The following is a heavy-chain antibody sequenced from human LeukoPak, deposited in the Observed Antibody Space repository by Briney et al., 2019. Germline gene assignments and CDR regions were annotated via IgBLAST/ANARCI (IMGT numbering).Heavy chain of an antibody. D-gene: IGHD3-22*01. CDR2: IYYSGST. J-gene: IGHJ3*02. CDR3: AREGYDSSGVDAFDI. V-gene: IGHV4-61*01. CDR1: GYSISSGYY. Sequence: SETLSLTCTVSGYSISSGYYWSWIRQPPGKGLEWIGYIYYSGSTNYNPSLKSRVTISVDTSKNQFSLKLSSVTAADTAVYYCAREGYDSSGVDAFDIWGQGTMVTVSS.